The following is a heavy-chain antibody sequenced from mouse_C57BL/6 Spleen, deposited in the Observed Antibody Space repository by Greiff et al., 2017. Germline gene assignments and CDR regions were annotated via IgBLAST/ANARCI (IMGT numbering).Heavy chain of an antibody. CDR2: INYDGSSI. CDR3: ASQKGGAMDY. CDR1: GFTFSDYY. V-gene: IGHV5-16*01. J-gene: IGHJ4*01. Sequence: EVHLVESEGGLVQPGSSMKLSCTASGFTFSDYYMAWVRQVPEKGLEWVANINYDGSSIYYLDSLKSRFIISRDNAKNILFLQMSRLKSEDTATYYGASQKGGAMDYWGQGTSVTVSS.